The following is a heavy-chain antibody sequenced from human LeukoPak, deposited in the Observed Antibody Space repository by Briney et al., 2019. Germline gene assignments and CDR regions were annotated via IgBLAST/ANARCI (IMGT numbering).Heavy chain of an antibody. CDR1: GYSFTSYW. J-gene: IGHJ4*02. D-gene: IGHD3-3*01. CDR3: ARQGDYDFWSGYSGEDY. Sequence: GESLKISCKGSGYSFTSYWIGWVRQMPGKGLEWMGIIYPGDSDTRYSPSFQGQATISADKSISTAYLQWSSLKASDTAMCYCARQGDYDFWSGYSGEDYWGQGTLVTVSS. CDR2: IYPGDSDT. V-gene: IGHV5-51*01.